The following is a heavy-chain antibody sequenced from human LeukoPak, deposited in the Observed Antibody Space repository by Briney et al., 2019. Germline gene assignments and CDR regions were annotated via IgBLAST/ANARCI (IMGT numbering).Heavy chain of an antibody. Sequence: PGGSLRLSCAASGFTFSDYYIFWIRQAPGKGLEWVSYISSSGRTIYYADSVKGRFTVSRDNAKNSLDVQMNSLRAEVKAVYYCARDTARWTGAFDIWGQGTMVTVSS. J-gene: IGHJ3*02. D-gene: IGHD5-24*01. CDR2: ISSSGRTI. CDR3: ARDTARWTGAFDI. CDR1: GFTFSDYY. V-gene: IGHV3-11*01.